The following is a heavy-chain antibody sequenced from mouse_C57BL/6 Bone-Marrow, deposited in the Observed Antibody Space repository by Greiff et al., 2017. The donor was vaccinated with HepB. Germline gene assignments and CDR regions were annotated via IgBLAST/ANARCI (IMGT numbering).Heavy chain of an antibody. V-gene: IGHV1-53*01. CDR1: GYTFTSYW. CDR2: INPSNGGT. CDR3: ARGGGYYVRFAY. D-gene: IGHD2-3*01. J-gene: IGHJ3*01. Sequence: VQLQQPGTELVKPGASVKLSCKASGYTFTSYWMHWVKQRPGQGLEWIGNINPSNGGTNYNEKFKSKASLTVDKSSSTAYMQLSSLTSEDSAVYYCARGGGYYVRFAYWGQGTLVTVSA.